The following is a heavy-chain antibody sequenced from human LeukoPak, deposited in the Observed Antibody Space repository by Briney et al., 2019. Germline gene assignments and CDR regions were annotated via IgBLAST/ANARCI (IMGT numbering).Heavy chain of an antibody. Sequence: SETLSLTCTVSGGSISSYYWSWIRQPPGKGLEWIGYIYYSGSTNYNLSLKSRVTISVDTSKNQFSLKLSSVTAADTAVYYCARVSVTVIDYWGQGTLVTVSS. CDR2: IYYSGST. V-gene: IGHV4-59*01. D-gene: IGHD3-16*02. CDR1: GGSISSYY. CDR3: ARVSVTVIDY. J-gene: IGHJ4*02.